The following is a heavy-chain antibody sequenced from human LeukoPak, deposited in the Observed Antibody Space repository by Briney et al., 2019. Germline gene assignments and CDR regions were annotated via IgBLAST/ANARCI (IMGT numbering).Heavy chain of an antibody. CDR3: AAGMIVVVKGNYFDY. CDR2: ISAYNGNT. CDR1: VYTFTSYG. D-gene: IGHD3-22*01. J-gene: IGHJ4*02. Sequence: ASVKVSCKASVYTFTSYGISWVRQAPGQGLEWMGWISAYNGNTNYAQKLQGRVTMTTDTSTSTAYMELRGLRSDDTAVYYCAAGMIVVVKGNYFDYWGQGTLVTVSS. V-gene: IGHV1-18*01.